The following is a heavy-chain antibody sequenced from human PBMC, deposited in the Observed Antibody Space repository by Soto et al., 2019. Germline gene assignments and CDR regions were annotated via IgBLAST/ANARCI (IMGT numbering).Heavy chain of an antibody. J-gene: IGHJ6*03. Sequence: GGSLRLSCAASGFTFSSYSMNWVRQAPGKGLEWVSSISSSSSYIYYADSVKGRFTISRDNAKNSLYLQMNSLRAEDTAVYYCARAQTSVTSSYYYMDVWGKGTTVTVSS. CDR2: ISSSSSYI. CDR3: ARAQTSVTSSYYYMDV. V-gene: IGHV3-21*01. CDR1: GFTFSSYS. D-gene: IGHD4-17*01.